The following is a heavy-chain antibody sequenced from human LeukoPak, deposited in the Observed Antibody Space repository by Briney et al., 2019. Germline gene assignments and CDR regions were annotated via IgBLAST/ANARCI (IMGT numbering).Heavy chain of an antibody. CDR2: ISSSGSTI. D-gene: IGHD2-15*01. J-gene: IGHJ4*02. Sequence: GGSLRLSCVASGFTFSNYNMNWVRQAPGKGLEWVSYISSSGSTIYYADSVKGRFTISRDNAKNSLYLQINSLRAEDTAVYYCARVACSGDSCYMDYWGQGTLVTVSS. CDR3: ARVACSGDSCYMDY. CDR1: GFTFSNYN. V-gene: IGHV3-48*04.